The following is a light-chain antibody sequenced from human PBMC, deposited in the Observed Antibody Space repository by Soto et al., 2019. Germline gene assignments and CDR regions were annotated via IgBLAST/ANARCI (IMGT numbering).Light chain of an antibody. Sequence: EIVMTQSPATLSVSLGERATLSCRASQSVSTDLAWYQQKPGQAPRLLIFGASTRATGIPARFSGSGSGTEFILTISILQSEDSAVHYCYQYNYWPPETFGQGTKVEIK. J-gene: IGKJ1*01. V-gene: IGKV3-15*01. CDR1: QSVSTD. CDR2: GAS. CDR3: YQYNYWPPET.